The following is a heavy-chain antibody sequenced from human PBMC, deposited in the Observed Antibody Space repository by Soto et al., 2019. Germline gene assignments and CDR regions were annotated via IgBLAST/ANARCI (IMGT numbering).Heavy chain of an antibody. Sequence: PGGSLRLSCAASGFTFSSYAMSWVRQAPGKGLEWVSAISGSGGSTYYADSVRGRFTISRDNSKNTLYLQMNSLRAEDTAVYYCATHYGSGSYYNGPGDWGQGTLVTVSS. CDR1: GFTFSSYA. D-gene: IGHD3-10*01. CDR3: ATHYGSGSYYNGPGD. J-gene: IGHJ4*02. V-gene: IGHV3-23*01. CDR2: ISGSGGST.